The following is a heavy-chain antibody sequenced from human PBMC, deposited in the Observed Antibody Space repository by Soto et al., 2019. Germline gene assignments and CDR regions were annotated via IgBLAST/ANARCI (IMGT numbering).Heavy chain of an antibody. V-gene: IGHV5-51*01. J-gene: IGHJ6*03. CDR3: ARTIFGVESYYHYYYMDV. D-gene: IGHD3-3*01. Sequence: GESLKISCKGSGYTFTTYWIGWVRQMPGKGLEWMGIIYPGDSDTTYSPSFQGQVTISADKSISTAYLQWSSLKASDTAMYYCARTIFGVESYYHYYYMDVWGKGTMVTVSS. CDR1: GYTFTTYW. CDR2: IYPGDSDT.